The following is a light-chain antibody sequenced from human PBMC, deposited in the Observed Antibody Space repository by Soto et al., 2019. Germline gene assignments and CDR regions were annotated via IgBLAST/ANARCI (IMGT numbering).Light chain of an antibody. J-gene: IGKJ5*01. CDR2: DAS. Sequence: DIKMTQSPSSLSASFGDRVTITCQASQDINNYLNWYQQKPGQAPKLLIYDASGLEVGVPSRFSGSGSGTHCTLTISGLKHEDSSTYYCQQFGDLTFIFGQGTRLEIK. CDR1: QDINNY. V-gene: IGKV1-33*01. CDR3: QQFGDLTFI.